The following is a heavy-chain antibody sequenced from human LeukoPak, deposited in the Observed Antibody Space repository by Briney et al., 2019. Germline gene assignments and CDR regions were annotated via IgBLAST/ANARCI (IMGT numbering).Heavy chain of an antibody. CDR2: IYYSGST. Sequence: SETLSLTCTVSGGSISSGGYYWSWIRQHPGKGLEWIGYIYYSGSTNYNPSLKSRVTISVDTSKNQFSLKLSSVTAADTAVYYCAGSEEGDYGSYWGQGTLVTVSS. CDR3: AGSEEGDYGSY. D-gene: IGHD4-17*01. CDR1: GGSISSGGYY. J-gene: IGHJ4*02. V-gene: IGHV4-61*08.